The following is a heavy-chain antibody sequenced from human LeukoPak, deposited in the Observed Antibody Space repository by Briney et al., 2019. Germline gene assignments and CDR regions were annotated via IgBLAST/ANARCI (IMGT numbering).Heavy chain of an antibody. Sequence: GGSLRLSCAASGFTFSSYNMYWVRQAPGKGLEWVASISGLSDYIFHAGPVMGRFTISRDNAKNSLFLQMNSLRAEDTAVYYCARIGSGWYWDFWGQGTLVTVSS. V-gene: IGHV3-21*01. J-gene: IGHJ4*02. CDR2: ISGLSDYI. CDR3: ARIGSGWYWDF. CDR1: GFTFSSYN. D-gene: IGHD6-19*01.